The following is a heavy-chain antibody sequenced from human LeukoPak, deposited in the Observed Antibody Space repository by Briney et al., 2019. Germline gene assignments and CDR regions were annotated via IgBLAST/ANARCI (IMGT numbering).Heavy chain of an antibody. CDR3: ANTLYSPRS. CDR2: IHSDGNNK. Sequence: GGSLRLSCAASGFSFRTFGMYWVRQAPGKGLEWVAFIHSDGNNKYYADSVKGRFTISRDNSKNTLYLQMNSLRAEDTAVYYCANTLYSPRSWGQGTLVTVSS. V-gene: IGHV3-30*02. D-gene: IGHD2-21*01. CDR1: GFSFRTFG. J-gene: IGHJ5*02.